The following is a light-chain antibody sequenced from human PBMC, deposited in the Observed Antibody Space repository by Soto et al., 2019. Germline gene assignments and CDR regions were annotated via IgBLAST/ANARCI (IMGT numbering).Light chain of an antibody. CDR2: DDS. CDR1: NIGSES. Sequence: SYELTQPPSVSVALGQTARITCGGNNIGSESVHWYQQRPGQAPVLVVYDDSDRPSGIPERFSGSNSANTATLTISRVEAGDEADYYCQVWYSSTDLYVFGSGTKVTVL. CDR3: QVWYSSTDLYV. J-gene: IGLJ1*01. V-gene: IGLV3-21*02.